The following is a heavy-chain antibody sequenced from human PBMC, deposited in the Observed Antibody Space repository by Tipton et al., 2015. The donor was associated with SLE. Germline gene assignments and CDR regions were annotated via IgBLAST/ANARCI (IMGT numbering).Heavy chain of an antibody. CDR2: IYYTGST. V-gene: IGHV4-39*01. CDR1: GDSISRRGYY. CDR3: TRRDAGAQHFDY. J-gene: IGHJ4*02. Sequence: LRLSCTVSGDSISRRGYYWGWIRQPPGKGLEWIGSIYYTGSTYHNPALKSRVTISVDTSRNEFSLTVNSVTAADTAVYYCTRRDAGAQHFDYWGQGTLVTVSS. D-gene: IGHD1-26*01.